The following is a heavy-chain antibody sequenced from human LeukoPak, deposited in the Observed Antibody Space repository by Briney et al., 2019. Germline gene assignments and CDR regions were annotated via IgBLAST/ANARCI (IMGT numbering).Heavy chain of an antibody. J-gene: IGHJ5*02. CDR2: ISSNGGST. V-gene: IGHV3-64*01. CDR3: ARGQWLVMDWFDP. D-gene: IGHD6-19*01. CDR1: VFTFSSYA. Sequence: PGGSLRLSCAASVFTFSSYAMHWVRQAPGKGLEYVSAISSNGGSTYYANSVKGRFTISRDNSKNTLYLQMGSLRAEDMAVYYCARGQWLVMDWFDPWGQGTLVTVSS.